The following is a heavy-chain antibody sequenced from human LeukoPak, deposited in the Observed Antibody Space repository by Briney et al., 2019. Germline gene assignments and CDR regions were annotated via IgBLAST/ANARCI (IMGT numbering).Heavy chain of an antibody. D-gene: IGHD6-19*01. Sequence: SVKVSCKASGGTFSSYAISWVRQAPGQRLEWMGGIIPIFGTANYAQKFQGRVTITADESTSTAYMELSSLRSEDTAVYYCARVNRLVQNYFDFWGQGTLVTVSS. CDR3: ARVNRLVQNYFDF. CDR1: GGTFSSYA. CDR2: IIPIFGTA. V-gene: IGHV1-69*01. J-gene: IGHJ4*02.